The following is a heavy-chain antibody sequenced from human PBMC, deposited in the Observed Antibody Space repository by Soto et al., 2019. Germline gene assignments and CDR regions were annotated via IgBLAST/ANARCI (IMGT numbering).Heavy chain of an antibody. CDR2: IIPILGIA. J-gene: IGHJ4*02. Sequence: GASVKVSCKASGGTFSSYTISWVRQAPGQGLEWMGRIIPILGIANYAQKFQGRVTITADKSTSTAYMELSSLRSEDTAVYYCARVGGSYYWYYFDYWGQGTLVTVSS. CDR3: ARVGGSYYWYYFDY. CDR1: GGTFSSYT. D-gene: IGHD1-26*01. V-gene: IGHV1-69*02.